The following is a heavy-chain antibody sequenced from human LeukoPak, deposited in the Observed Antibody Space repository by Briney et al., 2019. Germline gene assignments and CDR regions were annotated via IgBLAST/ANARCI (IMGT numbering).Heavy chain of an antibody. V-gene: IGHV3-23*01. J-gene: IGHJ4*02. Sequence: GGSLRLSCTASGFTFSSFTMTWVRQAPGKGLKWVSTITTGDGNTYYADSVKGRFTVSRDDSKNTLYLQMNSLRAEDTAVYYCAKDGGLWVSAHWGDSWGRGTLVTVSS. CDR3: AKDGGLWVSAHWGDS. CDR1: GFTFSSFT. CDR2: ITTGDGNT. D-gene: IGHD7-27*01.